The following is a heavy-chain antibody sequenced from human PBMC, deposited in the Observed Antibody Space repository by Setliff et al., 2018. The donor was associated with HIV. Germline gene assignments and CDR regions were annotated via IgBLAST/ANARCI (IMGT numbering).Heavy chain of an antibody. CDR3: ARDGYYYGSGSYSSFDY. Sequence: GASVKVSCKASGYTFTDFGITWVRQAPGQGLEWMGWISAYNGNTNYPQKLQDRVTMTTDTSTSTAYMELRSLRSDDTAVYYCARDGYYYGSGSYSSFDYWGQGTLVTVSS. V-gene: IGHV1-18*01. D-gene: IGHD3-10*01. J-gene: IGHJ4*02. CDR1: GYTFTDFG. CDR2: ISAYNGNT.